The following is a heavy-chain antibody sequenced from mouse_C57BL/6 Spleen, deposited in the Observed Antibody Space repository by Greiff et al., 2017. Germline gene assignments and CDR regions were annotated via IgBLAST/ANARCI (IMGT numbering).Heavy chain of an antibody. Sequence: EVMLVESGGGLVKPGGSLKLSCAASGFTFSSYSMSWVRQTPEKRLEWVATISGGGGNTYYPDSVKGRFTISRDNAKNTLYLQMSSLRSEDTALYYCESYDGYYLFAYWGQGTLVTVSA. CDR3: ESYDGYYLFAY. J-gene: IGHJ3*01. CDR1: GFTFSSYS. D-gene: IGHD2-3*01. CDR2: ISGGGGNT. V-gene: IGHV5-9*01.